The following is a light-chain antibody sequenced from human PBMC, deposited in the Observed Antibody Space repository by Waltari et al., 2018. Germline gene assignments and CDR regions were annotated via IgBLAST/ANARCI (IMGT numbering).Light chain of an antibody. Sequence: EIVLTQSPGTASLSPGERVTLSCRASQTVGSSSLAWYQQKPGQAPRLVISSASRRATGIPDRFSGSGSGTDFSLTISRLEPEDFAVYYCQQHGTLPATFGQGTKVEIK. CDR1: QTVGSSS. J-gene: IGKJ1*01. CDR2: SAS. CDR3: QQHGTLPAT. V-gene: IGKV3-20*01.